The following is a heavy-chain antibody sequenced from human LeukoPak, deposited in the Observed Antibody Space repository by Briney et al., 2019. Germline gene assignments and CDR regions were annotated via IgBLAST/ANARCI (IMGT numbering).Heavy chain of an antibody. CDR1: GYTFTSYG. Sequence: ASVKVSCKASGYTFTSYGISWVRQAPGQGLEWMGWISAYNGNTNYAQKLQGRVTMTTDTSTSTAYMELRSLRSDDTAVYYCARDYDRSGYYSNWFDPWGQGTLVTVPS. V-gene: IGHV1-18*01. D-gene: IGHD3-22*01. CDR3: ARDYDRSGYYSNWFDP. CDR2: ISAYNGNT. J-gene: IGHJ5*02.